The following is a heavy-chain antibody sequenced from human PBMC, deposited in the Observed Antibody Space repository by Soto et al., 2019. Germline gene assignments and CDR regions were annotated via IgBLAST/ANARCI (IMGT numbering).Heavy chain of an antibody. V-gene: IGHV1-69*04. CDR3: AKDLWINPGSYFQP. CDR2: IIPILGIA. J-gene: IGHJ1*01. Sequence: GASVKVSCKASGGTFSSYTISWVRQAPGQGLEWMGRIIPILGIANYAQKFQGRVTITADKSTSTAYMELSSLRSEDTAVYYCAKDLWINPGSYFQPWGQGTLVTVSS. D-gene: IGHD2-2*03. CDR1: GGTFSSYT.